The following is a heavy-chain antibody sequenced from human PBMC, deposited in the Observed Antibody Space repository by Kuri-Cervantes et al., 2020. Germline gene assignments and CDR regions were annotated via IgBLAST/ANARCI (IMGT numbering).Heavy chain of an antibody. J-gene: IGHJ6*02. V-gene: IGHV3-30*18. CDR2: ISYDGSNK. CDR3: AKDLYCSSTSCHTRLVDYGMDV. D-gene: IGHD2-2*02. Sequence: GESLKISCAASGFTFSSYGMHWVRQAPGKGLEWVAVISYDGSNKYYADSVKGRFTISRDNSKNTLYLQMNSLRAEDTAVYYCAKDLYCSSTSCHTRLVDYGMDVWGQGTTVTVSS. CDR1: GFTFSSYG.